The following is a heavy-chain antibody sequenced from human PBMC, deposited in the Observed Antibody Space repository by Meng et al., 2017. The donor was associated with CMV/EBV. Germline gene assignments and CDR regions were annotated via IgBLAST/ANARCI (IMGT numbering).Heavy chain of an antibody. CDR2: IYPGGSDT. CDR1: GYSFTSYW. V-gene: IGHV5-51*01. Sequence: GESLKISCKGSGYSFTSYWIGWVRQMPGKGLEWMGIIYPGGSDTRYSPSFQGQVTISADKSISTAYLQWSSLKASDTAMYYCARPRSYSLPEPPDAFDIWGQGTMVTVSS. D-gene: IGHD1-26*01. CDR3: ARPRSYSLPEPPDAFDI. J-gene: IGHJ3*02.